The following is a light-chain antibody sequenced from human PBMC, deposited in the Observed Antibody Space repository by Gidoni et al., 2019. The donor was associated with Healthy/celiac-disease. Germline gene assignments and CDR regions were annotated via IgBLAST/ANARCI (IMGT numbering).Light chain of an antibody. J-gene: IGKJ1*01. CDR1: QSVSSN. V-gene: IGKV3-15*01. CDR2: GAS. Sequence: EIVITHSPATLSVSPGERATRSCRASQSVSSNLAWYQQKPGQAPRLLIYGASTRATGIPARFSGSGSGTEFTLTISSLQSEDFAVYYCQQYNNWPRTFGQGTKVEIK. CDR3: QQYNNWPRT.